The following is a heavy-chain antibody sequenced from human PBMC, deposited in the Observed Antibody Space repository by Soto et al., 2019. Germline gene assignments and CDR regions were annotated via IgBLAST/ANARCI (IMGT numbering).Heavy chain of an antibody. Sequence: QVQLVQSGAEMRKPGSSLRVSCKASGGTFSDYAFSWVRQAPGQGLEWMGGIVTRFGSPNYAQKFGGRVTNTANTSTSTVYMELSGLRFDDTAVYFCARDRIQLRLGKYSFNGMDVWGQGTTITVSS. V-gene: IGHV1-69*06. CDR3: ARDRIQLRLGKYSFNGMDV. D-gene: IGHD3-16*01. J-gene: IGHJ6*02. CDR1: GGTFSDYA. CDR2: IVTRFGSP.